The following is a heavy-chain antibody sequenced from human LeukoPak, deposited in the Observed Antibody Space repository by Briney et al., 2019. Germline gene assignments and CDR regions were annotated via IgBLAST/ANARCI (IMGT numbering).Heavy chain of an antibody. D-gene: IGHD3-10*01. V-gene: IGHV4-4*07. CDR3: ARDLYYYGSGSYYNSPSYYYYMDV. CDR1: GGSISSYY. CDR2: IYTSGST. J-gene: IGHJ6*03. Sequence: SETLSLTCTVSGGSISSYYWSWIRQPAGKGLEWIGRIYTSGSTNYNPSLKSRVTMSVDTSKNQFSQKLSSVTAADTAAYYCARDLYYYGSGSYYNSPSYYYYMDVWGKGTTVTVSS.